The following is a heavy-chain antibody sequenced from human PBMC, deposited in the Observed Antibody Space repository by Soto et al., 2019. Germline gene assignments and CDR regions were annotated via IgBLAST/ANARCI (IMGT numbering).Heavy chain of an antibody. CDR3: AMTHYDFWSGYRFDP. Sequence: ESLRLSCAASGFTVTRNYMTGVRQAPGKGLEWVSFIAGGDNAFYADSVKGRFTISRDKSKNTLYLQMNSLRAEDTAVYYCAMTHYDFWSGYRFDPWGQGTLVTVSS. J-gene: IGHJ5*02. V-gene: IGHV3-53*01. D-gene: IGHD3-3*01. CDR1: GFTVTRNY. CDR2: IAGGDNA.